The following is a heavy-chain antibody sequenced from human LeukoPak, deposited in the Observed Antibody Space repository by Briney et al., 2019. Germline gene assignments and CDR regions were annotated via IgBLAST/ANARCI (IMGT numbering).Heavy chain of an antibody. CDR2: IYYSGST. CDR3: ARGLSIAVAGTWGY. D-gene: IGHD6-19*01. J-gene: IGHJ4*02. CDR1: GGSISSSSYY. V-gene: IGHV4-39*07. Sequence: SETLSLTCTVSGGSISSSSYYWGWIRQPPGKGLEWIGSIYYSGSTYYNPSLKSRVTISVDTSKNQFSLKLSSVTAADTAVYYCARGLSIAVAGTWGYWGQGNLVTVSS.